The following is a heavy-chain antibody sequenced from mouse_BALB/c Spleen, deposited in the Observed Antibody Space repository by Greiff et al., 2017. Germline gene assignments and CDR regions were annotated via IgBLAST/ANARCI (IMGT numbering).Heavy chain of an antibody. D-gene: IGHD2-4*01. CDR3: ARGDYEAMDY. CDR2: INPSSGYT. J-gene: IGHJ4*01. V-gene: IGHV1-4*01. CDR1: GYTFTSYT. Sequence: QVQLKESGAELARPGASVKMSCKASGYTFTSYTMHWVKQRPGQGLEWIGYINPSSGYTNYNQKFKDKATLTADKSSSTAYMQLSSLTSEDSAVYYCARGDYEAMDYWGQGTSVTVSS.